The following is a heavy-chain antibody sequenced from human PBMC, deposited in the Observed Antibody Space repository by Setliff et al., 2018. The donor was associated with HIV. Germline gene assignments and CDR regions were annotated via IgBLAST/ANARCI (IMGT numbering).Heavy chain of an antibody. Sequence: PGGSLRLSCAASGFTFSFHTMTWVRQAPGKGLEWVSGISGSGDSTYYADSVKGRFTISRDNSRNTLYVQMNSLRAEDTAVYYCAKSGYCGSSTCRNFYYYMDVWGKGTTVTVSS. CDR2: ISGSGDST. V-gene: IGHV3-23*01. J-gene: IGHJ6*03. CDR1: GFTFSFHT. D-gene: IGHD2-2*01. CDR3: AKSGYCGSSTCRNFYYYMDV.